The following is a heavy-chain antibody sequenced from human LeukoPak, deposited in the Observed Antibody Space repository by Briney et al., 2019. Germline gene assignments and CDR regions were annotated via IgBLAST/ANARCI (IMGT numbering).Heavy chain of an antibody. Sequence: NPSETLSLTCSVSGGSISSHCWSWIRQPPGKGLEWIGYIYYSGSTKYNPSLKSRVTISVDTSKNQFSLKLGSVTAADTAVYYCARGGTTVTPGLLWFDPWGQGTLVTVSS. CDR3: ARGGTTVTPGLLWFDP. CDR2: IYYSGST. D-gene: IGHD4-17*01. J-gene: IGHJ5*02. CDR1: GGSISSHC. V-gene: IGHV4-59*11.